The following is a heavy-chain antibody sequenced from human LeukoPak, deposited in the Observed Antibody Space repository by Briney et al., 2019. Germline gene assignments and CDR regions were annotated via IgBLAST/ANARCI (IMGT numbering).Heavy chain of an antibody. J-gene: IGHJ4*02. Sequence: GGSLRLSCAASGFTFSNYAMSWVRQAPGKGLEWVSTISGSGDSTYYADSVKGRFTISRDNSKNTLSLQMNSLRAEDTAVYYCAKPLWFGESNFDCWGQGTLVTVSS. CDR1: GFTFSNYA. CDR3: AKPLWFGESNFDC. V-gene: IGHV3-23*01. CDR2: ISGSGDST. D-gene: IGHD3-10*01.